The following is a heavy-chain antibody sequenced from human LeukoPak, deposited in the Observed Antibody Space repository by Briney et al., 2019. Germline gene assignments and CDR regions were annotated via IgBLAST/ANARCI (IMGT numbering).Heavy chain of an antibody. J-gene: IGHJ5*02. CDR2: TYYSGNT. CDR1: GGSISSGDYY. Sequence: SQTLSLTCTVSGGSISSGDYYWSWIRQPPGKGLEWIGFTYYSGNTYYNPSLKSRVTISVDTSKNQFSLKLSSVTAADTAVYYCARVRYFDWRGGFDPWGQGTLVTVSS. D-gene: IGHD3-9*01. V-gene: IGHV4-30-4*08. CDR3: ARVRYFDWRGGFDP.